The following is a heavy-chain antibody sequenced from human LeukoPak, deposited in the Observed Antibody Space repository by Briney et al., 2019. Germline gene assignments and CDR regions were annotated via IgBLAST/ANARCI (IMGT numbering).Heavy chain of an antibody. Sequence: PSETLSLTCTVSGGSISSSSYYWGWIRQPPGKGLEWIGSIYYSGSTYYNPSLKSRVTISVDTSKNQFSLKLSSVTAADTAVYYCARSRITMVRGVFDPWGQGTLVTVSS. J-gene: IGHJ5*02. CDR2: IYYSGST. CDR3: ARSRITMVRGVFDP. V-gene: IGHV4-39*07. CDR1: GGSISSSSYY. D-gene: IGHD3-10*01.